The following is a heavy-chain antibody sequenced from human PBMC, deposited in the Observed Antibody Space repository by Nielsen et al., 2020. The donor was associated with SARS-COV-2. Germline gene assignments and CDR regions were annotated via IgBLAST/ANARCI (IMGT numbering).Heavy chain of an antibody. J-gene: IGHJ4*02. Sequence: SETLSLTCTVSGGSISSGGYYWSWIRQHPGKGLEWIGYIYYSGSTYYNPSLKSRVTISVDTSKNQFSPKLSSVTAADTAVYYCARLQDGGYSSGWYDYWGQGTLVTVSS. V-gene: IGHV4-31*03. CDR1: GGSISSGGYY. D-gene: IGHD6-19*01. CDR2: IYYSGST. CDR3: ARLQDGGYSSGWYDY.